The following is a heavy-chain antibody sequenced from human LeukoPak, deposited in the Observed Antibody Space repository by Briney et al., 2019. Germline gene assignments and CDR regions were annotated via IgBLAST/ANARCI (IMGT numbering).Heavy chain of an antibody. Sequence: PGRSLRLSCAASGFTFSSYGMHWVRQAPGKGLEWVAVISYDGSNKYYADSVKGRFTISRDNSKNTLYLQMNSLRAEDTAVYYCAREYCSSTSCYAVTYYYGMDVWGQGTTVTVS. CDR3: AREYCSSTSCYAVTYYYGMDV. J-gene: IGHJ6*02. V-gene: IGHV3-30*19. D-gene: IGHD2-2*01. CDR1: GFTFSSYG. CDR2: ISYDGSNK.